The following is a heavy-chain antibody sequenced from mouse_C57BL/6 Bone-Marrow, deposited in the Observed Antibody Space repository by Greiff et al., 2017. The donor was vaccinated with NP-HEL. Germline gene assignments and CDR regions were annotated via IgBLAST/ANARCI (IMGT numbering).Heavy chain of an antibody. Sequence: QVQLKQPGAELVKPGASVKLSCKASGYTFTSYWMHWVKQRPGRGLEWIGRIDPNSGGTKYNEKFKSKATLTVDKPSSTAYMQLSSLTSEDSAVYYCARGPRITTVVAPYAMDYWGQGTSVTVSS. CDR1: GYTFTSYW. V-gene: IGHV1-72*01. J-gene: IGHJ4*01. CDR3: ARGPRITTVVAPYAMDY. D-gene: IGHD1-1*01. CDR2: IDPNSGGT.